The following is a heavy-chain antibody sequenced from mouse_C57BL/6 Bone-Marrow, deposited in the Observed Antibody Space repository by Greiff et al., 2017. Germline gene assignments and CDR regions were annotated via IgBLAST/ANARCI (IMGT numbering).Heavy chain of an antibody. J-gene: IGHJ1*03. D-gene: IGHD2-3*01. CDR3: ARHDGYRWYFEV. CDR2: INSDGGST. CDR1: EYEFPSYD. Sequence: DVHLVESGGGLVQPGESLKLSCESYEYEFPSYDMSWVRKTPEKRLELVAAINSDGGSTYYPDTMESRFIISRDNTNKTRYLQMSRLRSEDSASYDCARHDGYRWYFEVWGTGTTVTVSA. V-gene: IGHV5-2*01.